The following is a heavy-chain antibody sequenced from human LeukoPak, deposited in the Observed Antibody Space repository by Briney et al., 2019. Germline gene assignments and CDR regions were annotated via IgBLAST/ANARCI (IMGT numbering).Heavy chain of an antibody. D-gene: IGHD6-13*01. V-gene: IGHV3-64*01. J-gene: IGHJ4*02. CDR2: ISSSGGST. CDR1: GFTFSSYA. Sequence: PGGSLRPSCAASGFTFSSYAMHWVRQAPGKGLEYVSAISSSGGSTYYANSVKGRFTISRDNSKNTLYLQMGSLRVEDMAVYYCARARGYDTRDFDYWGQGTLVTVSS. CDR3: ARARGYDTRDFDY.